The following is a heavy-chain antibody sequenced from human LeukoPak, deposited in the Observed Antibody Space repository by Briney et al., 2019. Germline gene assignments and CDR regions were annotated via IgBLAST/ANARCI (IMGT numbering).Heavy chain of an antibody. J-gene: IGHJ4*02. CDR3: ARDRRYYDSSGVLDY. CDR1: GYTFTGYY. CDR2: ISAYNGNT. D-gene: IGHD3-22*01. V-gene: IGHV1-18*04. Sequence: ASVKVSCKASGYTFTGYYMHWVRQAPGQGLEWMGWISAYNGNTNYAQKLQGRVTMTTDTSTSTAYMELRSLRSDDTAVYHCARDRRYYDSSGVLDYWGQGTLVTVSS.